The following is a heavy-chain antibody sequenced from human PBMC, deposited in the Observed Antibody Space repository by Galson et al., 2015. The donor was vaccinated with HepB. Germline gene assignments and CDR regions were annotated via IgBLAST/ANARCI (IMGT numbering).Heavy chain of an antibody. J-gene: IGHJ5*02. CDR3: ARDPGYCSSTSCYSWFDP. CDR1: GYTFTSYD. Sequence: SVKVSCKASGYTFTSYDINWVRQATGQGLEWMGWMNPNSGNTGYAQKFQGRVTMTRNTSISTAYMELSSLRSEDTAVYYCARDPGYCSSTSCYSWFDPRGQGTLVTVSS. V-gene: IGHV1-8*01. D-gene: IGHD2-2*02. CDR2: MNPNSGNT.